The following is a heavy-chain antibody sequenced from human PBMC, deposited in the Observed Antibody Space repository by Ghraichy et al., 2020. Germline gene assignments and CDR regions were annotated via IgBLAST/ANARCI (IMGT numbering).Heavy chain of an antibody. Sequence: SETLSLTCPVSGGSISSYYWSWIRQPPGKGLEWIGYIYYSGSTNYNPSLKSRVTISVDTSKNQFSLKLSSVTAADTAVYYCARLKTIDSGYDFYGMDVWGQGTTVTVSS. CDR1: GGSISSYY. CDR2: IYYSGST. CDR3: ARLKTIDSGYDFYGMDV. J-gene: IGHJ6*02. D-gene: IGHD5-12*01. V-gene: IGHV4-59*01.